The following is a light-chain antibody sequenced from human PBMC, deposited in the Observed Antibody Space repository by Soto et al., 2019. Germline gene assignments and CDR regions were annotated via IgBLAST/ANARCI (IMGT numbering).Light chain of an antibody. V-gene: IGKV3-15*01. CDR2: GAF. J-gene: IGKJ1*01. CDR3: QQHNNWPPWT. CDR1: QSVSSN. Sequence: EIVMTQSPATLSVSPGERATLSCRASQSVSSNLAWYQQKPGQAPRLLIYGAFTRATDIPARFSGSGSGTEFTLTISSLQSEDVAVYYCQQHNNWPPWTFGQGTKVE.